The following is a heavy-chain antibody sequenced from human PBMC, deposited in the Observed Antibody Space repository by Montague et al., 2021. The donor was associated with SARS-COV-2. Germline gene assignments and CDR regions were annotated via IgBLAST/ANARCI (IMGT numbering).Heavy chain of an antibody. J-gene: IGHJ4*02. CDR2: IYDSDTT. V-gene: IGHV4-61*01. D-gene: IGHD3-9*01. CDR3: ARADNILSGFYNHPFEY. Sequence: SETLSLTCTVSGGSVISDTYFWSWIRQPPGKGLEWIAYIYDSDTTNNNPSFWSRVSMSSDRSKNQFSLKLTSVTPADTAVYYCARADNILSGFYNHPFEYWGQGILGTVSS. CDR1: GGSVISDTYF.